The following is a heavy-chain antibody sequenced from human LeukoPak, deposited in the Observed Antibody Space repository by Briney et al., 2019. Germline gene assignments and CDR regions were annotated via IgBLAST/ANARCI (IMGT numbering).Heavy chain of an antibody. CDR3: AREIVGGFNPGAY. CDR2: IHRSGST. CDR1: LDSTTSNF. V-gene: IGHV4-4*02. Sequence: PSETLSLTCTVSLDSTTSNFWSWVRQPPGKGLECIGEIHRSGSTNYNPSLQSRVTISIDRSKNQIALELSSVTAADTAVYYCAREIVGGFNPGAYWGQGTLVTVSS. J-gene: IGHJ4*02. D-gene: IGHD1-14*01.